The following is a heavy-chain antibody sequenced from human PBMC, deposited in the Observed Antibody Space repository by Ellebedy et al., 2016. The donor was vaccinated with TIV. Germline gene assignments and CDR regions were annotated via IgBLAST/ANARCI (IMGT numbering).Heavy chain of an antibody. CDR1: GFTFSSYW. CDR3: ARDHGLSYYYGMDV. CDR2: IKEDGSEK. D-gene: IGHD3-10*01. J-gene: IGHJ6*02. V-gene: IGHV3-7*04. Sequence: GESLKISXAASGFTFSSYWMSWVRQAPGKGLEWVANIKEDGSEKYYVDSVKGRFTISRDNAKNSLYLQMNSLRAEDTAVYYCARDHGLSYYYGMDVWGQGTTVTVSS.